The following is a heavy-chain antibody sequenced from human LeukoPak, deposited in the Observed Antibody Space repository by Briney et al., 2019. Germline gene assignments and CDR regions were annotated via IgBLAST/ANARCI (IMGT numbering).Heavy chain of an antibody. CDR1: GYSISSGYY. D-gene: IGHD4-11*01. CDR2: IYHSGST. J-gene: IGHJ3*02. V-gene: IGHV4-38-2*02. CDR3: ARAGLQDAFDI. Sequence: SETLSLTCTVSGYSISSGYYWGWIRQPPGKGLEWIGSIYHSGSTYYNPSLKSRVTISVDTSKNQFSLKLSSVTAADTAVYYCARAGLQDAFDIWGQGTMVTVSS.